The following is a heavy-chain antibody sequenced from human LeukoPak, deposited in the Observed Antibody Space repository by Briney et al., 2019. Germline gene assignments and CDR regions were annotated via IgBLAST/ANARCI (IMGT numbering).Heavy chain of an antibody. V-gene: IGHV3-30-3*01. CDR3: ARDQGGSGWYIGGVYFDY. Sequence: PGRALRLSCVASGFTFSSYAMHWVRQAPGKGLEWVAVISYDGSNKYYADSVKGRFTISRDNSKNTLYLQMNSLRAEDTAVYYCARDQGGSGWYIGGVYFDYWGQGTLVTVSS. J-gene: IGHJ4*02. CDR2: ISYDGSNK. CDR1: GFTFSSYA. D-gene: IGHD6-19*01.